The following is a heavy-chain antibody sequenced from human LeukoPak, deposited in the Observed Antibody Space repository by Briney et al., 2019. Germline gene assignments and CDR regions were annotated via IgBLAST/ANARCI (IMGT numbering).Heavy chain of an antibody. Sequence: GASVKLSCKASGYTFTGYYMHWVRQAPGQGLEWIGWINPNSGGTNYAQKFQGRVTMTRDTSISTAYMELSRLRSDDTAVYYCARTLASYYDFWSGYYSDSWFDPWGQGTLVTVSS. CDR2: INPNSGGT. CDR3: ARTLASYYDFWSGYYSDSWFDP. CDR1: GYTFTGYY. D-gene: IGHD3-3*01. V-gene: IGHV1-2*02. J-gene: IGHJ5*02.